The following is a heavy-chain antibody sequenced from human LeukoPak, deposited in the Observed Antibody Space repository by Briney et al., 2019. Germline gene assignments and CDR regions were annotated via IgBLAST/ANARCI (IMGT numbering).Heavy chain of an antibody. V-gene: IGHV5-51*01. D-gene: IGHD5-18*01. CDR2: IYPGDSET. CDR3: ATGGIYSSNFDY. CDR1: GYTFIRFW. J-gene: IGHJ4*02. Sequence: GESLKISCKGSGYTFIRFWIGWVRQMPGKGLEWMGIIYPGDSETRYSPSFQGQVTISVDKSISTAYLQWSSLKASDTAVYYCATGGIYSSNFDYRGQGTLVTVSS.